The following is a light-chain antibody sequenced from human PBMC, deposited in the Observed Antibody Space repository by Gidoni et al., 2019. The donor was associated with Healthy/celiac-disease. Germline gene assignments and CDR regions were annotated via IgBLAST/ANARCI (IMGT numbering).Light chain of an antibody. CDR1: QSVSSY. V-gene: IGKV3-11*01. Sequence: EIVLTQSPATLSLSPGERATLSCRASQSVSSYLAWYQQKPGQAPRRLIYDASNRATSIPAKFSGSGSGADFTLTISSLEPEDFAVYYCQQRNSWPLTFGGGTKVEIK. J-gene: IGKJ4*01. CDR3: QQRNSWPLT. CDR2: DAS.